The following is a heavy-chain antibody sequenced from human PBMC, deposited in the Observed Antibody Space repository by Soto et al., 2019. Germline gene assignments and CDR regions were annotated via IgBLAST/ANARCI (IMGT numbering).Heavy chain of an antibody. CDR2: IYYSGST. CDR1: GGSISSYY. CDR3: ARLLVVTAIGSEVWFDP. D-gene: IGHD2-21*02. V-gene: IGHV4-59*08. Sequence: PSETLSLTCTVSGGSISSYYWSWIRQPPGKGLEWIGYIYYSGSTNYNPSLKSRVTISVDTSKNQFSLKLSSVTAADTAVYYCARLLVVTAIGSEVWFDPWGQGTLVTVSS. J-gene: IGHJ5*02.